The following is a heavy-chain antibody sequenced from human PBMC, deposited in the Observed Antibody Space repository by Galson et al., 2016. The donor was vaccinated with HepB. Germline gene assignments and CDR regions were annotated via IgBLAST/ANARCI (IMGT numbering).Heavy chain of an antibody. J-gene: IGHJ3*02. CDR3: AREVVVVAAPWAFDN. D-gene: IGHD2-15*01. CDR2: IYTSGST. V-gene: IGHV4-61*02. CDR1: GGSISSGSYY. Sequence: TLSLTCTVSGGSISSGSYYWSWIRQPAGKGLEWIGRIYTSGSTNYNPSLKSRVTISVDTSKNQFSLKLSSVTAAGTAVYYCAREVVVVAAPWAFDNWGQGTMVTVSS.